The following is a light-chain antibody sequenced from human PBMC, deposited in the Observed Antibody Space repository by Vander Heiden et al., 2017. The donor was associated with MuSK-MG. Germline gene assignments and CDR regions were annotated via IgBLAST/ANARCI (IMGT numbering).Light chain of an antibody. CDR2: GAS. Sequence: DIQMTQSPSSLSASIGDRVTITCRASQDISTYLGWVQQKPGKAPKSLIYGASSLQSGVPSKFSGSGTGTDFTLTISSLQPEDFATYYCRQYNSYPRTFGLGTKVEIK. J-gene: IGKJ1*01. V-gene: IGKV1-16*02. CDR1: QDISTY. CDR3: RQYNSYPRT.